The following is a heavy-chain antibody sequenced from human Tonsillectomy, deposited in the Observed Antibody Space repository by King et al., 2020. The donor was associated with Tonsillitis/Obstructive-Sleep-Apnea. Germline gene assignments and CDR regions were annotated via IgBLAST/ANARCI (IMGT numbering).Heavy chain of an antibody. Sequence: EVQLVESGGGLVQPGASLRLSCAASGFTFSSFEMNWVRQAPGKGLEWVSYISSSGSTIYYADSVKGRFTISRDNAKKSLYLQMNSLRAEDTAVYYCARDTDSAAFDIWGQGTMVTVSS. J-gene: IGHJ3*02. V-gene: IGHV3-48*03. CDR3: ARDTDSAAFDI. D-gene: IGHD2-15*01. CDR2: ISSSGSTI. CDR1: GFTFSSFE.